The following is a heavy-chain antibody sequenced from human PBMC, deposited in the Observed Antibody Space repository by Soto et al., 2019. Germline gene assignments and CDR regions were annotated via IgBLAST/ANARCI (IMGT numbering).Heavy chain of an antibody. Sequence: GASVKVSCKASGYTFTGYYMHWVRQAPGQGLEWMGWINPNSGGTNYAQKFQGWVTMTRDTSISTAYMELSRLRSDDTAVYYCARGPVEIVGVRGKYGMDVWGQGTTVTVSS. J-gene: IGHJ6*02. V-gene: IGHV1-2*04. CDR3: ARGPVEIVGVRGKYGMDV. D-gene: IGHD5-12*01. CDR2: INPNSGGT. CDR1: GYTFTGYY.